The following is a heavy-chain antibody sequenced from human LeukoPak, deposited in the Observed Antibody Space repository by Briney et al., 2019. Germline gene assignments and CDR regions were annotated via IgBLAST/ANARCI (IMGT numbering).Heavy chain of an antibody. CDR3: ARQTGSQADY. V-gene: IGHV4-39*01. CDR2: IYYNGNT. D-gene: IGHD1-1*01. Sequence: SETLSLTCTVSGGSIRFSSYYWGWIRQPPGKGLEWIGSIYYNGNTYYNPSLKSRVTISVDTSKNQFSLRLSSVTAADTAVYYCARQTGSQADYWGQGTLVTVSS. J-gene: IGHJ4*02. CDR1: GGSIRFSSYY.